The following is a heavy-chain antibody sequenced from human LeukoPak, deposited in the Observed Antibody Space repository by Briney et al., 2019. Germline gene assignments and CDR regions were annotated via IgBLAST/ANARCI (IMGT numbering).Heavy chain of an antibody. V-gene: IGHV4-30-2*01. CDR1: GGSISSGGYS. J-gene: IGHJ5*02. D-gene: IGHD6-13*01. Sequence: SETLSLTCAVSGGSISSGGYSWSWIPPPPGKGLEWIGYIYHSGSTYYNPSLKSRGAISVDRSKNQFSLKLSSVTAADTAVYYCARNPPKQGFWFDPWGQGTLVTVSS. CDR2: IYHSGST. CDR3: ARNPPKQGFWFDP.